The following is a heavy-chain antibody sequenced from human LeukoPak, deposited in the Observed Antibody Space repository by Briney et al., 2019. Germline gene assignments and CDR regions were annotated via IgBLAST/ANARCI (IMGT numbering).Heavy chain of an antibody. CDR1: GFTFSSYA. Sequence: PGGSLRLSCAASGFTFSSYAMSWVRQAPGKGLEWVSAISGSGGSTYYADSVKGRFTISRDNSENTLYLQMNSLRAEDTAVYYCAKDPDIVVVPAAPYGMDVWGQGTTVTVSS. CDR2: ISGSGGST. V-gene: IGHV3-23*01. J-gene: IGHJ6*02. CDR3: AKDPDIVVVPAAPYGMDV. D-gene: IGHD2-2*01.